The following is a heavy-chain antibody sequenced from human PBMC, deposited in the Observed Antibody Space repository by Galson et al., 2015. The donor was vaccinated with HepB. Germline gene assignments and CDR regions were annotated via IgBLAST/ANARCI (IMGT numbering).Heavy chain of an antibody. J-gene: IGHJ4*02. CDR3: ARVGGEEFLEWRTEEFDY. V-gene: IGHV1-2*06. CDR2: INPNSGGT. CDR1: GYTFTGYY. D-gene: IGHD3-3*01. Sequence: SVKVSCKASGYTFTGYYMHWVRQAPGQGLEWMGRINPNSGGTNYAQKFQGRVTMTRDTSISTAYMELSRLRSDDTAVYYCARVGGEEFLEWRTEEFDYWGQGTLVTVSS.